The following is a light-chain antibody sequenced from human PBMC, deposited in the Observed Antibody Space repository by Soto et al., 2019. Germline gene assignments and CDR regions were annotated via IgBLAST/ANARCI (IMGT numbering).Light chain of an antibody. V-gene: IGKV3-20*01. Sequence: EIVLSESRCTVSLSPGESATLSCRASPSVSNNYLAWYQQKPGQAPRLLIYGASNRATGIPDRFSGSGSGTDFTLTISRLEPEDFAVYYCQQYGSSGTFGQGTKV. J-gene: IGKJ1*01. CDR1: PSVSNNY. CDR2: GAS. CDR3: QQYGSSGT.